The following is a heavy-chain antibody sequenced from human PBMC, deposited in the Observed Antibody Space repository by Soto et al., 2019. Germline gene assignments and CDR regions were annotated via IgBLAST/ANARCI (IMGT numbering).Heavy chain of an antibody. J-gene: IGHJ6*02. CDR3: AREKVERRYYYYGMDV. Sequence: QVQLVQSGAEVKKPGASVKVSCKASGYTFTGYYIHWVRQAPGQGLEWMGWINPNSGGTDYAQNFQDRVTMTRDTSITTADMDLSRQTSDDTAVYYCAREKVERRYYYYGMDVWGQGTTVTVSS. CDR2: INPNSGGT. D-gene: IGHD1-1*01. CDR1: GYTFTGYY. V-gene: IGHV1-2*02.